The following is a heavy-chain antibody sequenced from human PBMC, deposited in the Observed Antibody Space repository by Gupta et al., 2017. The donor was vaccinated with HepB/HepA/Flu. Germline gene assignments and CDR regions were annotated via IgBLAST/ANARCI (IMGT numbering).Heavy chain of an antibody. CDR1: GYTFPSYY. V-gene: IGHV1-46*01. D-gene: IGHD6-19*01. J-gene: IGHJ4*02. Sequence: QVQLAQSGAEVKKPGASVKVSCKASGYTFPSYYMHWVRQAPGQGLEWLGRINPSGGSTSYAQKFQGRVTMTRDTSTSTVYMELSSLRSEDTAVYYCAVDYSSGWYYFDYWGQGTLVTVSS. CDR2: INPSGGST. CDR3: AVDYSSGWYYFDY.